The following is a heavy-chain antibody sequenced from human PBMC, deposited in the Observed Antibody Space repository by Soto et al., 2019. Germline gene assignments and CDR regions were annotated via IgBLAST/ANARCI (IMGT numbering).Heavy chain of an antibody. CDR2: IKSKTDGGTT. D-gene: IGHD3-3*01. V-gene: IGHV3-15*01. J-gene: IGHJ6*04. CDR3: TTQFYDFWCGNGSPDFKDV. Sequence: GGSLRLSCAASGFTFSNAWMSWGRQAPGKGLEWVGRIKSKTDGGTTDYAAPVKGRFTISRDDSKNTLYLQMNSLKTEDTAVYYCTTQFYDFWCGNGSPDFKDVWGKGTTDTGSA. CDR1: GFTFSNAW.